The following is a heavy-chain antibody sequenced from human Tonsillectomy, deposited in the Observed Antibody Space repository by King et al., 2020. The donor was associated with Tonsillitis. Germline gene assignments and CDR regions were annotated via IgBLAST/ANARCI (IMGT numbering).Heavy chain of an antibody. CDR3: ARQDLIFGY. CDR1: GYSFPSYW. CDR2: IYPGTSDT. Sequence: VQLVESGAEVKKPGESLKISCTVSGYSFPSYWIGWVRQKPGKGLEWMGIIYPGTSDTTYSPSFQGQVTFSADTSISTAYLQWSSLKASDTAIYYCARQDLIFGYWGQGTLVTVSS. V-gene: IGHV5-51*01. J-gene: IGHJ4*02.